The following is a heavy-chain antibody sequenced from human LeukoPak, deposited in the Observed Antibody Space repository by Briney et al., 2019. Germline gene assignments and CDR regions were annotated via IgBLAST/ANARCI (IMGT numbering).Heavy chain of an antibody. D-gene: IGHD2-2*01. CDR1: GGSFSGYY. CDR2: INHSGST. J-gene: IGHJ5*02. Sequence: SETLSLTCAVYGGSFSGYYWSWIRQPPGKGLEWIGEINHSGSTNYNPSLKSRVTISVGTSKNQFSLKLSSVTAADTAVYYCAPLLPENWFDPWGQGTLVTVSS. CDR3: APLLPENWFDP. V-gene: IGHV4-34*01.